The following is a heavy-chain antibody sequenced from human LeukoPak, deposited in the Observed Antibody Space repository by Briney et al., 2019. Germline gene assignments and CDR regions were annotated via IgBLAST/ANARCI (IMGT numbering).Heavy chain of an antibody. CDR1: GGSISSSSYY. Sequence: SETLSLTCTVSGGSISSSSYYWGWIRQPPGKGLGWIGSIYYSGSTYYNPSLKSRVTISVDTSKNQFSLKLSSVTAADTAVYYCAIRRYSSSPGLVDYWGQGTLVTVSS. D-gene: IGHD6-6*01. CDR3: AIRRYSSSPGLVDY. CDR2: IYYSGST. V-gene: IGHV4-39*01. J-gene: IGHJ4*02.